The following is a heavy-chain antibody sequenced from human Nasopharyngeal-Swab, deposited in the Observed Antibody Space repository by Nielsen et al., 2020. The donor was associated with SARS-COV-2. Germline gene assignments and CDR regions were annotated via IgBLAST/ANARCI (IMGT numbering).Heavy chain of an antibody. Sequence: GGSLRLSCAASGFTFSSYWMHWVRQPPGKGLQWVSRINTDETTTNYADSVRGRFTISRDNAKNTLYLQMNSLRAEDTAVYYCARDVGGRDNYWGQGALVTVSS. D-gene: IGHD2-15*01. V-gene: IGHV3-74*01. CDR1: GFTFSSYW. CDR2: INTDETTT. J-gene: IGHJ4*02. CDR3: ARDVGGRDNY.